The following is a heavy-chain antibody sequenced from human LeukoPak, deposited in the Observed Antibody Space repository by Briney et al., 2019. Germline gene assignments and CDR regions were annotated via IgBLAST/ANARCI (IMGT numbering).Heavy chain of an antibody. J-gene: IGHJ3*02. CDR2: IYSGGST. D-gene: IGHD2-15*01. CDR3: AKDSEIFSGDDAFDI. Sequence: GGSLRLSCAASGFTVSSNYMSWVRQAPGKGLEWVSVIYSGGSTYYADSVKGRFTISRDNSKNTLYLQMNSLRAEDTAVYYCAKDSEIFSGDDAFDIWGQGTMVTVSS. V-gene: IGHV3-53*01. CDR1: GFTVSSNY.